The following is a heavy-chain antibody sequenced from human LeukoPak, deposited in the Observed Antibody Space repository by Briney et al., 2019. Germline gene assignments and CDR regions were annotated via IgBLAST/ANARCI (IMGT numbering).Heavy chain of an antibody. Sequence: SQTLSLTCTVSGGSISSGGYYWSWIRQHPEKGLEWIGYIYYSGSTYYNPSHKSRVTISVDTSKNQFSLKLSSVTDADTAVYYCARDHGSSWYYFDYWGQGTLVTVSS. CDR3: ARDHGSSWYYFDY. CDR1: GGSISSGGYY. CDR2: IYYSGST. J-gene: IGHJ4*02. D-gene: IGHD6-6*01. V-gene: IGHV4-31*03.